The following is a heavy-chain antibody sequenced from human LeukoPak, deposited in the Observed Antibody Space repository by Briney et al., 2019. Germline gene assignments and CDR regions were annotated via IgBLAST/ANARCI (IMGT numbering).Heavy chain of an antibody. D-gene: IGHD1-14*01. Sequence: SQTLSLACTVSGGSISSGGYYWSWIRQHPGKGLEWIGYIHYSGSTYCNPSLKSRVTISVDTSKNQFSLKLSSVTAADTAVYYCARRGTGDWFDPWGQGTLVTVSS. CDR2: IHYSGST. V-gene: IGHV4-31*03. CDR1: GGSISSGGYY. J-gene: IGHJ5*02. CDR3: ARRGTGDWFDP.